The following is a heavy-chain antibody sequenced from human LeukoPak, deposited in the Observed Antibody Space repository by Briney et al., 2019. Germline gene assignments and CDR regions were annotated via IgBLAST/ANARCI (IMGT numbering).Heavy chain of an antibody. Sequence: GGSLRLSCAASGFXFSSYWIHWVRQGPGKGLVWVSHINSDGNTIRYADSVKGRFTISRDNAKNTLYLQMNSLRAEDTAVYFCARDFSGAIDYWGQGTQVTVSS. J-gene: IGHJ4*02. CDR3: ARDFSGAIDY. D-gene: IGHD3-10*01. V-gene: IGHV3-74*01. CDR1: GFXFSSYW. CDR2: INSDGNTI.